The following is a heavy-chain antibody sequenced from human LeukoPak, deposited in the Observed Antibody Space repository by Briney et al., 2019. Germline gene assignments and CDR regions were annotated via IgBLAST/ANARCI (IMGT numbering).Heavy chain of an antibody. CDR3: AREGGDWGEGYFDY. J-gene: IGHJ4*02. Sequence: GGSLRLSCAASGFTLSDYYMSWIRQVPGKGLEWVSYISDSGSTIYYADSVKGRFTISRDNAKNSLYLQMNSLRAEDTAVYYCAREGGDWGEGYFDYWGQGTLVTVSS. CDR1: GFTLSDYY. CDR2: ISDSGSTI. V-gene: IGHV3-11*01. D-gene: IGHD3-16*01.